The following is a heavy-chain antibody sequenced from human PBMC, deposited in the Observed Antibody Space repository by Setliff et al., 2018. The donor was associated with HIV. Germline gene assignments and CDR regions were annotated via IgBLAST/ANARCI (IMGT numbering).Heavy chain of an antibody. CDR1: GGSFSGYY. V-gene: IGHV4-34*01. CDR3: ARLYYDSTGMLGYYFDY. Sequence: TLSLTCAVYGGSFSGYYWSWIRQPPGKGLEWIGEINHSGSTNYNPSLKSRLTISVDTSKNQFSLKLNSVTAADTAVYYCARLYYDSTGMLGYYFDYWGQGTLVTVSS. D-gene: IGHD3-22*01. CDR2: INHSGST. J-gene: IGHJ4*02.